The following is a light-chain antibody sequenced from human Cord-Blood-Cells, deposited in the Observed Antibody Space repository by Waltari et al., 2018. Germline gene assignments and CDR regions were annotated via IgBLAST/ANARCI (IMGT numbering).Light chain of an antibody. CDR2: DAS. CDR3: QQYNSYSWT. CDR1: QSISSW. V-gene: IGKV1-5*01. Sequence: DIQMTQSPSTLSASVGDRVTITCRASQSISSWLAWYQQKPGKAPKLVIYDASSLESGGPSRFGGSGSGTEVTLTISSLQPDDFATYYCQQYNSYSWTFGQGTKVEIK. J-gene: IGKJ1*01.